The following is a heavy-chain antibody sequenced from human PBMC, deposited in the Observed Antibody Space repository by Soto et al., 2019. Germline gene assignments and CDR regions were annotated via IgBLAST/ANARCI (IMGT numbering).Heavy chain of an antibody. D-gene: IGHD4-17*01. CDR1: GFTFSSYS. V-gene: IGHV3-48*02. J-gene: IGHJ4*02. CDR2: ISSSSSTI. CDR3: ATSVTTGAGNY. Sequence: EVQLVESGGGLVQPGGSLRLSCAASGFTFSSYSMNWVRQAPGKGLEWVSYISSSSSTIYYADSVMGRFTISRDNARNSLSLQMNSLTDEDTAVYYCATSVTTGAGNYWGQGTLVTVSS.